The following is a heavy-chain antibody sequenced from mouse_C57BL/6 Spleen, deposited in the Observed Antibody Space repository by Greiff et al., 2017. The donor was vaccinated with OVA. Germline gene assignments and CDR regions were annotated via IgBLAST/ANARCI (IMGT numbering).Heavy chain of an antibody. CDR1: GYTFTSYW. Sequence: QVQLQQPGAELVKPGASVKMSCKASGYTFTSYWITWVKQRPGQGLEWIGDIYPGSGSTNYNEKFKSKATLTVDTSSSTAYMQLSSLTSEDSAVYYCARGGGSSGGCAYWGQGTLVTVSA. J-gene: IGHJ3*01. CDR3: ARGGGSSGGCAY. V-gene: IGHV1-55*01. CDR2: IYPGSGST. D-gene: IGHD1-1*01.